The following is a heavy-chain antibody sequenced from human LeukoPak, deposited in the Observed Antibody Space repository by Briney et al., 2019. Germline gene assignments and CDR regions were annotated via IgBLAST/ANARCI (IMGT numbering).Heavy chain of an antibody. CDR2: ISSYSGNT. V-gene: IGHV1-18*04. CDR1: GYTFTSYY. D-gene: IGHD1-26*01. CDR3: ARDESGPFDY. Sequence: GASVKGSCKASGYTFTSYYMHWVRQAPGQGLEWMGWISSYSGNTNYAQKLQGRVTMTTDTSTSTAYMELRSLRSDDTAVYYCARDESGPFDYWGQGTLVTVSS. J-gene: IGHJ4*02.